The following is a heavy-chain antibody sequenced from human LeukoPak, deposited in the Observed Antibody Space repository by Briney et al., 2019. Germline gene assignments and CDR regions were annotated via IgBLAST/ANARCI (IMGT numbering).Heavy chain of an antibody. V-gene: IGHV3-11*04. CDR3: AVMTTVTSFDY. D-gene: IGHD4-11*01. J-gene: IGHJ4*02. CDR2: ISSSGSTI. Sequence: GGALRLSCAASGFTFSDYYMSWIRQAPGKGLEWVSYISSSGSTIYYADSVKGRFTIFRDNAKNSLYLQMNSLRAVDTAVYYCAVMTTVTSFDYSGQGTLVAVS. CDR1: GFTFSDYY.